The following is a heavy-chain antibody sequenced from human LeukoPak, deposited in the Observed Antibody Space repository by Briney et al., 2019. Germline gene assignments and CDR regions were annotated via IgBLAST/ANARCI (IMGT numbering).Heavy chain of an antibody. CDR2: IWYDGSNK. Sequence: GRSLRLSCAASGFTFSSYGMHWVRQAPGKGLEWVAVIWYDGSNKYYADSVKGRFTISRDNSKNTLYLQMNSLKTEDTAVYYCTTDPYYYDSSGYYYFDYWGQGTLVTVSS. V-gene: IGHV3-33*01. CDR1: GFTFSSYG. CDR3: TTDPYYYDSSGYYYFDY. J-gene: IGHJ4*02. D-gene: IGHD3-22*01.